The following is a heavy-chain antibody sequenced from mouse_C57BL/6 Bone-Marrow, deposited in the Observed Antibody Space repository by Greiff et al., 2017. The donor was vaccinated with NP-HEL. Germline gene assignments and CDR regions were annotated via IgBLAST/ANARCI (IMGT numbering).Heavy chain of an antibody. Sequence: EVKLMESGGGLVQPGGSLKLSCAASGFTFSDYYMYWVRQTPEKRLEWVAYISNGGGSTYYPDTVKGRFTISRDNAKNTLYLQMSRLKSEDTAMYYCARHEGNYGSSYWYFDVWGTGTTVTVSS. CDR1: GFTFSDYY. CDR3: ARHEGNYGSSYWYFDV. CDR2: ISNGGGST. V-gene: IGHV5-12*01. J-gene: IGHJ1*03. D-gene: IGHD1-1*01.